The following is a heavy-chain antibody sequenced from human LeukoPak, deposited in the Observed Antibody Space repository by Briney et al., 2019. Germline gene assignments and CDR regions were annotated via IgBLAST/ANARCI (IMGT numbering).Heavy chain of an antibody. J-gene: IGHJ3*02. CDR1: GFTFDDYA. CDR2: ISWNSGSI. Sequence: GGSLRLSCAASGFTFDDYAMHWVRQAPGKGLEWVSGISWNSGSIGYADSVKGRFTISRDNAKNSLYLQMNSLRAEDTALYYCAKDVYYDSSGDAFDIWGQGTMVTVSS. V-gene: IGHV3-9*01. CDR3: AKDVYYDSSGDAFDI. D-gene: IGHD3-22*01.